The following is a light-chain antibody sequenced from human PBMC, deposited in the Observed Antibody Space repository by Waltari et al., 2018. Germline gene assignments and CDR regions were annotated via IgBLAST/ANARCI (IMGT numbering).Light chain of an antibody. Sequence: EIVMTQSPATLSVSPGERVTLSFRASQSVRSYVAWYQQQPGLAPRLLVYGATTRATGIPAKFSGSGSGTEFTLTISSLESEDSAVYFCQQYNNWPPEFGQGTRLEIQ. CDR3: QQYNNWPPE. CDR2: GAT. V-gene: IGKV3-15*01. CDR1: QSVRSY. J-gene: IGKJ5*01.